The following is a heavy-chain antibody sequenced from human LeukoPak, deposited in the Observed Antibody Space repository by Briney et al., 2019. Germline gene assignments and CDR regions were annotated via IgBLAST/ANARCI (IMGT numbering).Heavy chain of an antibody. CDR3: AGGSPPVAGGKSDY. J-gene: IGHJ4*02. CDR2: INYRGST. Sequence: SETLSLTCTVSGGSISSSSYSWGWIRQPPGKGLEWIGYINYRGSTYYNPSLKSRVSISVDTSKNQFSLKLNSVTAADTAVYYCAGGSPPVAGGKSDYWGQGTLVTVSS. D-gene: IGHD1-26*01. CDR1: GGSISSSSYS. V-gene: IGHV4-30-4*08.